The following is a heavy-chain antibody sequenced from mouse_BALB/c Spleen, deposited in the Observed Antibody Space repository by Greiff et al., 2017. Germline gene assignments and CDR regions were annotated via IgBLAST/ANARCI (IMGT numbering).Heavy chain of an antibody. D-gene: IGHD2-14*01. CDR2: INSDGGST. CDR1: GFTFSSYA. V-gene: IGHV5-9*01. CDR3: ARHADRYEGYAMDY. Sequence: EVMLVESGGGLVKPGGSLKLSCAASGFTFSSYAMSWVRKTLEKRLELVAAINSDGGSTYYPDTMERRFIISRDNTKKTLYLQMSSLRSEDTALYYCARHADRYEGYAMDYWGQGTSVTVSS. J-gene: IGHJ4*01.